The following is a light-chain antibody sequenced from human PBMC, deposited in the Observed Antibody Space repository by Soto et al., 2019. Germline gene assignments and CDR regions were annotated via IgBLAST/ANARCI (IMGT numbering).Light chain of an antibody. CDR2: WAS. J-gene: IGKJ1*01. CDR3: QQYYSAPET. Sequence: DIVMTQSPDSLAVSLGERASINCKSSQSVLYSSNNKNNLAWYQQKPGQPPKLLIYWASTRESGVPDRFGGSGSGTDFTLTISGLQAEDVAVYYCQQYYSAPETFGQGTKVEIK. CDR1: QSVLYSSNNKNN. V-gene: IGKV4-1*01.